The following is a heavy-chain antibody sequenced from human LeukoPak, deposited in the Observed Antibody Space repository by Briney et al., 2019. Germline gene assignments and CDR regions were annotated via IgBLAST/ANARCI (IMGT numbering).Heavy chain of an antibody. CDR2: IYYSGTT. V-gene: IGHV4-39*01. Sequence: SETLSLTCTVSGGSISSSGCYWGWIRQPPGKGLEWIGTIYYSGTTDYNPSLKSRLTISVDTSKNQFSMKLSSVTAADTAIYYCARRGQWLDGKTYYYYYYMDVWGKGTTVTVSS. CDR3: ARRGQWLDGKTYYYYYYMDV. D-gene: IGHD6-19*01. J-gene: IGHJ6*03. CDR1: GGSISSSGCY.